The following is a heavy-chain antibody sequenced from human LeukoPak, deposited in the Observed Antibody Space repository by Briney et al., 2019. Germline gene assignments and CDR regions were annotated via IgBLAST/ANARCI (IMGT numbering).Heavy chain of an antibody. CDR2: ISGSGTI. Sequence: PSETLSLTCTVSGGSINRYWSWIRQPAGKGLEWIGRISGSGTITYNPALQSRLSISIDTSKNQFSLKLMSVTAADTAVYYCARDSGTTGEVKFDPWGQGTLVTASS. V-gene: IGHV4-4*07. D-gene: IGHD3-10*01. CDR1: GGSINRY. J-gene: IGHJ5*02. CDR3: ARDSGTTGEVKFDP.